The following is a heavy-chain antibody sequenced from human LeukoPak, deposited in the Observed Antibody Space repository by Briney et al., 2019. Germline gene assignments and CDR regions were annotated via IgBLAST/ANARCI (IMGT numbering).Heavy chain of an antibody. Sequence: SVKVSCKASGGTFSSYAISWVRQAPGQGLEWMGRIIPIFGTANYAQKFQGRVTITTDESTSTAYMELSCLRSEDTAVYYCARGDIVVVPAATVPRGSMYYFDYWGQGTLVTVSS. CDR1: GGTFSSYA. D-gene: IGHD2-2*01. CDR2: IIPIFGTA. V-gene: IGHV1-69*05. CDR3: ARGDIVVVPAATVPRGSMYYFDY. J-gene: IGHJ4*02.